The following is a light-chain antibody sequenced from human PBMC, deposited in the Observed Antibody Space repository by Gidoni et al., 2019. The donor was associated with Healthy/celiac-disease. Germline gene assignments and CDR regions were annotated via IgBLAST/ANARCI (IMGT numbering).Light chain of an antibody. CDR2: DAS. V-gene: IGKV1-5*01. J-gene: IGKJ3*01. CDR3: QQYNSYSEFT. CDR1: QSISSW. Sequence: DIQMTQSPSTLSASVGDRVTITCRASQSISSWLAWYQQKPGKAPKLLIYDASSLESGVPSRFSGSGSGTEFTLTISSLQPDDFATYYCQQYNSYSEFTFGPGTKVEIK.